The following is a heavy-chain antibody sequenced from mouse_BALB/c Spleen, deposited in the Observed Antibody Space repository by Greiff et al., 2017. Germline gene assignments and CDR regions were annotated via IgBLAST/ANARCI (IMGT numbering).Heavy chain of an antibody. Sequence: EVQVVESGGGLVKPGGSLKLSCAASGFTFSSYTMSWVRQTPEKRLEWVATISSGGSYTYYPDSVKGRFTISRDNAKNTLYLQMSSLKSEDTAMYYCTREGYDYDVNYAMDYWGQGTSVTVSS. J-gene: IGHJ4*01. CDR3: TREGYDYDVNYAMDY. V-gene: IGHV5-6-4*01. D-gene: IGHD2-4*01. CDR2: ISSGGSYT. CDR1: GFTFSSYT.